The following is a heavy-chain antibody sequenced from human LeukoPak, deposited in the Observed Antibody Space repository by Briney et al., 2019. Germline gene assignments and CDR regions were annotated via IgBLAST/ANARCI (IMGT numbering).Heavy chain of an antibody. CDR3: AKDRCSNGVGCYYYYMDV. D-gene: IGHD2-8*01. Sequence: GGSLRLSCAPSGFTFRNYAMHWVRQAPGKGLEWVAYIQYDGSNQQYADSVKGRFSISRDSSKNILYLQMNSLRAEDTAVYYCAKDRCSNGVGCYYYYMDVWGKGTTVTISS. J-gene: IGHJ6*03. V-gene: IGHV3-30*04. CDR1: GFTFRNYA. CDR2: IQYDGSNQ.